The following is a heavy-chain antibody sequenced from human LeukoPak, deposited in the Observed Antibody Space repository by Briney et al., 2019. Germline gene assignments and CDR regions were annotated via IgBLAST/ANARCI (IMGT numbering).Heavy chain of an antibody. CDR1: GSSFTGYY. D-gene: IGHD5-12*01. CDR3: ARDGSAYIDSDTTCLDP. J-gene: IGHJ5*02. CDR2: INPKSGGT. V-gene: IGHV1-2*02. Sequence: ASVKVSCKASGSSFTGYYMNWVRQAPGQGLEWMGWINPKSGGTNYAQKFQGRVTMTRDTPISTAYMELSTLRSDDTAVYYCARDGSAYIDSDTTCLDPWGQGTLVTVAS.